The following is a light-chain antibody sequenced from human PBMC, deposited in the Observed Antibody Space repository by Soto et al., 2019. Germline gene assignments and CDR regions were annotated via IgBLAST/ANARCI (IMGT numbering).Light chain of an antibody. V-gene: IGKV3-20*01. CDR1: QSVSSSY. Sequence: EIGLTQSPGTLSLSPGERATLSCRASQSVSSSYLAWYQQKSGQAPRLLIYGASSRATGIPDRFSGSGSGTDFTLTISRLEPEDFAVYYYQQYGSSPQTFGQGTKVEIK. J-gene: IGKJ1*01. CDR2: GAS. CDR3: QQYGSSPQT.